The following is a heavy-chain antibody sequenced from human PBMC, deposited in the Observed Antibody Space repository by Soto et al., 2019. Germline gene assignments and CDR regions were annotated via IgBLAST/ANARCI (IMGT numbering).Heavy chain of an antibody. CDR3: ARPRPHGSGSYYGLDY. Sequence: QVQLVQSGAEVKKPGSSVKVSCKASGGTFSSYAISWVRQAPGQGLEWMGGIIPIFGTANYAQKFQGRVTITADESTSTAYMELSSLRSEDTAVYYCARPRPHGSGSYYGLDYWGQGTLVTVSS. J-gene: IGHJ4*02. CDR2: IIPIFGTA. V-gene: IGHV1-69*01. D-gene: IGHD3-10*01. CDR1: GGTFSSYA.